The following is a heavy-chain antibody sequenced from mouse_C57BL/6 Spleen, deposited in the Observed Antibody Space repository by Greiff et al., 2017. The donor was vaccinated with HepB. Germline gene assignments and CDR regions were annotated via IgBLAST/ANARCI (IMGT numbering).Heavy chain of an antibody. D-gene: IGHD4-1*02. CDR2: IYPGSGNT. CDR3: ARLNWVFDY. CDR1: GYTFTDYY. J-gene: IGHJ2*01. V-gene: IGHV1-76*01. Sequence: QVQLQQSGAELVRPGASVKLSCKASGYTFTDYYINWVKQSPGQGLEWIARIYPGSGNTYYNEKFKGKATLTAEKSSSTAYMQLSSLTSEDSAVYFCARLNWVFDYWGQGTTLTVSS.